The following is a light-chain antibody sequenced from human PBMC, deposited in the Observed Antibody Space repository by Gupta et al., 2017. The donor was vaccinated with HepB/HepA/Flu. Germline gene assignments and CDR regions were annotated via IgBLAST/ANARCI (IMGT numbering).Light chain of an antibody. CDR1: SSNIESNN. V-gene: IGLV1-47*02. CDR3: AVWDDRLSAGL. Sequence: QSVLTQPPSASATPGQRVTMSCSGGSSNIESNNVNWYQQIPGKAPRLDIAGNDRRPPGVPGRFSGSKSGTSASLVIRGLRSEDEAQYYCAVWDDRLSAGLFGGGTKVTVL. J-gene: IGLJ2*01. CDR2: GND.